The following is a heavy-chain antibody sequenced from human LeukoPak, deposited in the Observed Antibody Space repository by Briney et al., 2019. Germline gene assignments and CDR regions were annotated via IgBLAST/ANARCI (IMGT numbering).Heavy chain of an antibody. D-gene: IGHD5-18*01. CDR2: ISGSGGST. Sequence: PGGSLRLSCAASGFTFSSYAMNWVRQAPGKGLEWVSTISGSGGSTYYADSVKGRFTISRDNSKNTLYLQMNSLGAEDTAVYYCAKEWIQLWSTDYWGQGTLVTVYS. V-gene: IGHV3-23*01. J-gene: IGHJ4*02. CDR3: AKEWIQLWSTDY. CDR1: GFTFSSYA.